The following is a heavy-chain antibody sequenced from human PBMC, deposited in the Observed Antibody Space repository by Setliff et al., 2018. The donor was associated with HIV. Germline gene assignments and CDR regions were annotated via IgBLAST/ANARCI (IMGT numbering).Heavy chain of an antibody. J-gene: IGHJ5*02. CDR1: GYIFTGHY. V-gene: IGHV1-2*02. Sequence: ASVKVSCMASGYIFTGHYLHWVRQGPGQRLEWLGWVNPSSGGSHFGHTFQGRIKLTTDTSIDTAYMELNSLTSDDTAVYYCARVPVPGANWFDPWGLGTLVTVSS. CDR3: ARVPVPGANWFDP. CDR2: VNPSSGGS.